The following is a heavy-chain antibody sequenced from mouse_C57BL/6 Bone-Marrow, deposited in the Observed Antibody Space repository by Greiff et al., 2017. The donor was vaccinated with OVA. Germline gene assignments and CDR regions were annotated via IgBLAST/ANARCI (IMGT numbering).Heavy chain of an antibody. J-gene: IGHJ2*01. Sequence: LVESGPELVKPGASVKISCKASGYSFTDYNMNWVKQSNGKSLEWIGVINPNYGTTSYNQKFKGKATLTVDQSSSTAYMQLNSLTSEDSAVYYCARGAHYYGSPYFDYWGQGTTLTVSS. D-gene: IGHD1-1*01. CDR3: ARGAHYYGSPYFDY. CDR1: GYSFTDYN. V-gene: IGHV1-39*01. CDR2: INPNYGTT.